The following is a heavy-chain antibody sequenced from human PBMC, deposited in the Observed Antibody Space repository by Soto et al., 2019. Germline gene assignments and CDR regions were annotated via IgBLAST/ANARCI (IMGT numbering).Heavy chain of an antibody. Sequence: SETLSLTCAVYGGSFSGYYWSWIRQPPGKGLEWIGEINHSGSTNYNPSLKSRVTISVDTSKNQFSLTLSSVTAADTAIYYCARDRDGYDSGYFDSWGHGTLVTVSS. D-gene: IGHD5-12*01. CDR1: GGSFSGYY. J-gene: IGHJ4*01. V-gene: IGHV4-34*01. CDR2: INHSGST. CDR3: ARDRDGYDSGYFDS.